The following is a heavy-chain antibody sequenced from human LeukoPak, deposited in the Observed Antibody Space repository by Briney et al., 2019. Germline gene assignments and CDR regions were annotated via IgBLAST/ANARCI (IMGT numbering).Heavy chain of an antibody. D-gene: IGHD6-13*01. J-gene: IGHJ4*02. CDR3: ARAEGIDY. CDR1: GGTFSSYA. Sequence: SVKVSCKASGGTFSSYAISWVRQAPGQGLEWMGGIIPIFGTANYAQKFQGRVTITTDESTSTAYMELSSLTFDDTAVYYCARAEGIDYWGQGTLVTVSS. V-gene: IGHV1-69*05. CDR2: IIPIFGTA.